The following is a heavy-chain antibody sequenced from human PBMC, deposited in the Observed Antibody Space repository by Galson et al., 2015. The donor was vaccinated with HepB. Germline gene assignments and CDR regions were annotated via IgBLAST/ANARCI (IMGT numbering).Heavy chain of an antibody. CDR1: GFSVSSNY. D-gene: IGHD3-22*01. CDR3: ARGLVSSGYYGDY. CDR2: IYSGGNT. V-gene: IGHV3-53*01. Sequence: SLRLSCAVSGFSVSSNYMTWVRQAPGKGLECIAHIYSGGNTYYADSVKGRFTVSRDNSKNTLYLQMSSLRAEDAVVYYCARGLVSSGYYGDYWGQGTLVTVSS. J-gene: IGHJ4*02.